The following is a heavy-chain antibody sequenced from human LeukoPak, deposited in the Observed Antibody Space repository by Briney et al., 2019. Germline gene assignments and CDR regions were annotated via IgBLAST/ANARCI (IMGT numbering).Heavy chain of an antibody. V-gene: IGHV3-30*02. J-gene: IGHJ4*02. D-gene: IGHD5-18*01. CDR2: IRSDGSNK. CDR1: GFTFSNYA. Sequence: GGSLRLSCAASGFTFSNYAMHWVRQAPGKGLEWVAFIRSDGSNKYGADSVKGRFTISRDDSKNTLYPQMNSLRAEDTAVYYCAKGEDGGYTYGLGYWGQGTLVTVSS. CDR3: AKGEDGGYTYGLGY.